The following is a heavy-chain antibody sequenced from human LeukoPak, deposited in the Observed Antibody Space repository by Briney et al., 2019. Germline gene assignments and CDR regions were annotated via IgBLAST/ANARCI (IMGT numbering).Heavy chain of an antibody. V-gene: IGHV1-24*01. Sequence: ASVKVSCKVSGYALSQFSLHWERQAPGKGLEWMGGFDPEDGEIVYAEKFRGRVTMTEDTSTDTAYMDVSSLRSEDTAVYYCARGERKRYYYYYYMDVWGKGTTVTVSS. CDR1: GYALSQFS. D-gene: IGHD1-1*01. J-gene: IGHJ6*03. CDR2: FDPEDGEI. CDR3: ARGERKRYYYYYYMDV.